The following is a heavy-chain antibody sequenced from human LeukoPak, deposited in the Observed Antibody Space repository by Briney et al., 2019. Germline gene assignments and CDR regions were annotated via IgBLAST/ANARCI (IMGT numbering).Heavy chain of an antibody. D-gene: IGHD4-17*01. J-gene: IGHJ5*02. CDR3: ARGAAATVTLINNWFDP. V-gene: IGHV1-69*05. CDR1: GDTFSSYA. Sequence: ASVKVSCKASGDTFSSYAISWVRQAPGQGLEWMGGIIPIFGTANYAQKFQGRVTITTDESTSTAYMELSSLRSEDTAVYYCARGAAATVTLINNWFDPWGQGTLVTVSS. CDR2: IIPIFGTA.